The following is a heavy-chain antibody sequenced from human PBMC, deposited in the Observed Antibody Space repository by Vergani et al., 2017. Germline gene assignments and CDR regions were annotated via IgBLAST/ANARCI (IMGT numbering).Heavy chain of an antibody. D-gene: IGHD6-6*01. V-gene: IGHV3-21*02. Sequence: EVQLVESGGGLVKPGGSVRLSCAASGFSFTSHSMNWVRQAPGKGLEWVSSISSSSRYIFYADSVKGRFTISRDNAKNSLYLQMNNVRAEDTAVYYCARGGLKAAPGYWGQGTLVTVSS. J-gene: IGHJ4*02. CDR2: ISSSSRYI. CDR3: ARGGLKAAPGY. CDR1: GFSFTSHS.